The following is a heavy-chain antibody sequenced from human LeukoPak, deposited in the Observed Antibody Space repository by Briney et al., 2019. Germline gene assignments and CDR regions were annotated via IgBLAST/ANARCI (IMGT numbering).Heavy chain of an antibody. CDR1: GGSFNDYY. V-gene: IGHV4-34*01. J-gene: IGHJ6*03. Sequence: SETLSLTCAVYGGSFNDYYWNWIRQPPGKGLEWIGEINLRGSTTYNPSLKSRVTISLDESKNQFSLKLSSVTAADTAVYYCARDSPWSSSSWPYYYYMDVWGKGTTVTISS. D-gene: IGHD6-13*01. CDR3: ARDSPWSSSSWPYYYYMDV. CDR2: INLRGST.